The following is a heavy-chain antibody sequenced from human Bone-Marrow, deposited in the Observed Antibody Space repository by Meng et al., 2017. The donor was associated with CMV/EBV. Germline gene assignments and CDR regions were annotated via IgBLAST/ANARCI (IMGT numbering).Heavy chain of an antibody. Sequence: GESLKISCAASGFTFSSYGMHWVRQAPGKGLEWVAVIWYDGSNKYYADSVKGRFTISRDNSKNTLYLQMNSLRAEDTAVYYCARVKLQYLNWFDPWGQGTLVTVSS. J-gene: IGHJ5*02. CDR2: IWYDGSNK. D-gene: IGHD4-11*01. CDR1: GFTFSSYG. V-gene: IGHV3-33*01. CDR3: ARVKLQYLNWFDP.